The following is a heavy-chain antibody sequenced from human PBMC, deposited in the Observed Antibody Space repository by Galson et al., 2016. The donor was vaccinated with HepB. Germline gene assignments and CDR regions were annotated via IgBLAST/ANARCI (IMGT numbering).Heavy chain of an antibody. J-gene: IGHJ4*02. V-gene: IGHV3-21*05. CDR3: AGVPSGKRLDY. CDR2: ISSGSSDI. Sequence: SLRLSCAASGFTFSGYNMDWVRQAPGKGLEWVSYISSGSSDIYYADSVKGRFTISRDNSRNTLYLQMNSLRADDTAVYYCAGVPSGKRLDYWGQGTLVTVSS. CDR1: GFTFSGYN. D-gene: IGHD4-23*01.